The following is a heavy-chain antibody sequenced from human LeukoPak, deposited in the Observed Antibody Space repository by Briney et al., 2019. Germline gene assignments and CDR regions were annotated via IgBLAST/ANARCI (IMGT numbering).Heavy chain of an antibody. CDR3: ARDQVPDYDFWSGYLSSYGMDV. CDR2: IYSGGST. J-gene: IGHJ6*02. V-gene: IGHV3-53*01. Sequence: GGSLRLSCAAPGFTVSSNYMSWVRQAPGKGLEWVSVIYSGGSTYYADSVKGRFTISRDNSKNTLYLQMNSLRAEDTAVYYCARDQVPDYDFWSGYLSSYGMDVWGQGTTVTVSS. D-gene: IGHD3-3*01. CDR1: GFTVSSNY.